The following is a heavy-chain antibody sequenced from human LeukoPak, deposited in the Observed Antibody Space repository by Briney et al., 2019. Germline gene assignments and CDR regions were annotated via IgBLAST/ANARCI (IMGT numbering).Heavy chain of an antibody. V-gene: IGHV4-59*01. D-gene: IGHD3-22*01. CDR2: IYYSGST. CDR1: GGSISSYY. Sequence: SETLSLTCTVSGGSISSYYWSWIRQPPGKGLEWIGYIYYSGSTNYNPSLKSRVTISVDTSKNHFSLKLSSVTAADTAVYYCARGGPAYNYYDSSGSFDYWGQGTLVTVSS. CDR3: ARGGPAYNYYDSSGSFDY. J-gene: IGHJ4*02.